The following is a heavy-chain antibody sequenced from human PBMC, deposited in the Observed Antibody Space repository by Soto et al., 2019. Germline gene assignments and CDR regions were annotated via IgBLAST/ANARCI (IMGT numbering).Heavy chain of an antibody. CDR3: ARGRYDILTGYYPLDY. J-gene: IGHJ4*02. CDR2: MNPNSGNT. CDR1: GYTFTSYD. Sequence: QVQLVQSGAEVKKPGASVKVSCKASGYTFTSYDINWVRQATGQGLEWMGWMNPNSGNTGYAQKFQGRVTMTRNTSISTAYMELSSLRSEVTAVYYCARGRYDILTGYYPLDYWGQGTLVTVSS. D-gene: IGHD3-9*01. V-gene: IGHV1-8*01.